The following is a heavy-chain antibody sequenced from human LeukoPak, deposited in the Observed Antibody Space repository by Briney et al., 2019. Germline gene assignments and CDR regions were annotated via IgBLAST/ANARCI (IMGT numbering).Heavy chain of an antibody. CDR1: GFTFSTYS. Sequence: GGSLRLSCAASGFTFSTYSMNWVRQAPGKGLEWVSYISSSSSTIYYADSVKGRFTISRDNAKNSLYLQKNSLRAEDTAVYYCARSVAGLVRNWFDPWGQGTLVTVSS. CDR2: ISSSSSTI. D-gene: IGHD2-8*01. CDR3: ARSVAGLVRNWFDP. V-gene: IGHV3-48*01. J-gene: IGHJ5*02.